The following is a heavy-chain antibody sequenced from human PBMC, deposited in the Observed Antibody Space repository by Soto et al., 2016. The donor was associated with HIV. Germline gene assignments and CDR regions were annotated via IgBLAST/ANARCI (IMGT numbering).Heavy chain of an antibody. J-gene: IGHJ4*02. Sequence: EVQLVESGGGLVKPGGSLRLSCAASGFTFSSYSMNWVRQAPGKGLEWVSSISSSSTNIYYADSVKGRFTISRDNAKNSLYLQMNSLRAEDTAVYYCARDRVTYGGNDYWGQGNPGHRLF. CDR2: ISSSSTNI. D-gene: IGHD2-21*02. V-gene: IGHV3-21*06. CDR1: GFTFSSYS. CDR3: ARDRVTYGGNDY.